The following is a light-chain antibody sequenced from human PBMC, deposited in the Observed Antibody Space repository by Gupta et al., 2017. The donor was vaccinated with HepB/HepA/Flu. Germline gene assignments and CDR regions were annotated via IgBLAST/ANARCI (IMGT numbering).Light chain of an antibody. CDR2: AAS. J-gene: IGKJ2*01. V-gene: IGKV3-20*01. Sequence: ELVLTQSPGTLSLSPGERATLSCRASESVGSRSFTWYQQKPGQAPRLLIYAASSRATGIPDRSSGSESGTDFTLTISRLVPEDFTVYYCQLEGSSRYTLGQGTKVEMK. CDR3: QLEGSSRYT. CDR1: ESVGSRS.